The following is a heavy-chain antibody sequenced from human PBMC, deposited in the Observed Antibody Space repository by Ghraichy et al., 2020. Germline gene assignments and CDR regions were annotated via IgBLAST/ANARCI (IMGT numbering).Heavy chain of an antibody. CDR3: ARDLYSRSSYSLFDY. CDR1: GYTFTNYG. D-gene: IGHD6-6*01. Sequence: ASVKVSCKASGYTFTNYGISWVRQAPGQGLEWMGWISAYNGNTNYAQKLQGRVTMTTDTSTSTAYMELRSLRSDDTAVYYCARDLYSRSSYSLFDYWGQGTLVTVSS. J-gene: IGHJ4*02. V-gene: IGHV1-18*01. CDR2: ISAYNGNT.